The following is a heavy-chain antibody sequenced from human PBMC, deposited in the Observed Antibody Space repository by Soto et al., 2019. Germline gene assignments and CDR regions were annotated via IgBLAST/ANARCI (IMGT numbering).Heavy chain of an antibody. CDR1: GFTFSSYA. CDR2: ISGSGGST. V-gene: IGHV3-23*01. Sequence: LRLSCAASGFTFSSYAMSWVRQAPGKGLEWVSAISGSGGSTYYADSVKGRFTISRDNSKNTLYLQMNSLRAEDTAVYYCAKSSKYYYYGMDVWGQGTTVTVSS. J-gene: IGHJ6*02. D-gene: IGHD4-4*01. CDR3: AKSSKYYYYGMDV.